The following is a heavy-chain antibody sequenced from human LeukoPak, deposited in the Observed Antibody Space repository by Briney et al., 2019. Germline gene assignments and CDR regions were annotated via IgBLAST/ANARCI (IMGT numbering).Heavy chain of an antibody. V-gene: IGHV4-59*01. J-gene: IGHJ3*02. CDR3: AREYDILSNYDAFDI. CDR2: IYYSGST. CDR1: GGSISTYY. D-gene: IGHD3-9*01. Sequence: SETLSLTCTVSGGSISTYYWTWIRQPPGRGLEWIGYIYYSGSTNYNPSLKSRVTISVDTSKNQFSLKLTSVTAADTAVYYCAREYDILSNYDAFDIWGQGTMVTVSS.